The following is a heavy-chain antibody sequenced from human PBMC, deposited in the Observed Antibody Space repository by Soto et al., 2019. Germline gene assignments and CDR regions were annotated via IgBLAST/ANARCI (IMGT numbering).Heavy chain of an antibody. D-gene: IGHD3-22*01. Sequence: TAETLSLTCTVSGGSISRGGYYWSWIRQHPGKGLEWIGYIYYSGSTYYNPSLKSRVTISVDTSKNQFSLKLSSVTAADTAVYYYARRTSSGYYYYFDYWGQGTLVTVS. CDR3: ARRTSSGYYYYFDY. CDR2: IYYSGST. CDR1: GGSISRGGYY. V-gene: IGHV4-31*03. J-gene: IGHJ4*02.